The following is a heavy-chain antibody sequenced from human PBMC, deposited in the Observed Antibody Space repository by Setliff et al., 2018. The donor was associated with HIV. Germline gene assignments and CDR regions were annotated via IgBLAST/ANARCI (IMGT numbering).Heavy chain of an antibody. V-gene: IGHV1-3*01. CDR2: INGGNAIT. CDR1: GYSFSNYA. CDR3: ARAGYLLHYFDS. D-gene: IGHD2-15*01. Sequence: ASVKVSCKASGYSFSNYAIHWVRQAPGQGLEWMGWINGGNAITKFSQKFQGRVTFTRDTSASTAYMELSSPRSEDMAVYYCARAGYLLHYFDSWGQGTLVTVSS. J-gene: IGHJ4*02.